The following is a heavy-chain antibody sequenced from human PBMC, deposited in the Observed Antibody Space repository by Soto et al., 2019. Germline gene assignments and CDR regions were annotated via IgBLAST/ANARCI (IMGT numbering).Heavy chain of an antibody. V-gene: IGHV3-13*05. Sequence: GGSLRLSCAASGFTFSSYDMHWVRQATGKGLEWVSAIGTAGDPYYPGSVKGRFTISRENAKSSLYLQMNSLRAGDTAVYYCARGRYDYVWGSYRKGAVGYGMDVWGQGTTVTVSS. D-gene: IGHD3-16*02. CDR1: GFTFSSYD. CDR2: IGTAGDP. J-gene: IGHJ6*02. CDR3: ARGRYDYVWGSYRKGAVGYGMDV.